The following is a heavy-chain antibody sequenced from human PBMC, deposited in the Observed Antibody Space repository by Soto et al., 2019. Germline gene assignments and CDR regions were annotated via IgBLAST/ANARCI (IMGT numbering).Heavy chain of an antibody. Sequence: PSETLYLNSTVSGAPISTDYWSLIRQSPGKGLEWIGFIYYGGSTNYNPSLKSRVTISVDTPKNQFSLKLSSVTAADTAVYYCAKNWNWGSLVHWGQGTLVTVS. J-gene: IGHJ4*02. CDR2: IYYGGST. CDR3: AKNWNWGSLVH. CDR1: GAPISTDY. D-gene: IGHD7-27*01. V-gene: IGHV4-59*08.